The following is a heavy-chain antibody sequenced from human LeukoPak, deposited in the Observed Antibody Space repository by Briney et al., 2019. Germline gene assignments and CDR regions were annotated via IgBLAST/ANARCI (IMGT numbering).Heavy chain of an antibody. CDR1: GFTFSSYG. CDR2: IRYDGSNK. Sequence: GGSLRLSCAASGFTFSSYGMHWVRQAPGKGLEWVAFIRYDGSNKYYADSVKGRFTISRDNSKNTLYLQMNSLRAEDTAVYYCAKDRRGREDSSGVDYWGQGTLVTVSS. V-gene: IGHV3-30*02. J-gene: IGHJ4*02. D-gene: IGHD3-22*01. CDR3: AKDRRGREDSSGVDY.